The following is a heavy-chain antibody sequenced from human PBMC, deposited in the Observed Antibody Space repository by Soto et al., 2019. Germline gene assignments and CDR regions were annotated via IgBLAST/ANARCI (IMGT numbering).Heavy chain of an antibody. Sequence: QVQLVESGGGVVQPGRSLRLSCAASGFTFSSYAMHWVRQAPGKGLEWVAVISYDGSNKYYADSVKGRFTNSRDNSKNTLYLQMNSLRAEDTAVYYCARGGYYGSGSYYRPFDYWGQGTLVTVSS. CDR3: ARGGYYGSGSYYRPFDY. D-gene: IGHD3-10*01. CDR1: GFTFSSYA. J-gene: IGHJ4*02. V-gene: IGHV3-30-3*01. CDR2: ISYDGSNK.